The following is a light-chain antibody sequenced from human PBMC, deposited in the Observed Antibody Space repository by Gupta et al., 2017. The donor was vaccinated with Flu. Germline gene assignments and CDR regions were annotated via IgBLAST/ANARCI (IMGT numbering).Light chain of an antibody. CDR2: TAT. J-gene: IGLJ3*02. Sequence: QTVVTQEPSLTVSPGGTVTLTCASSTGAVTSNNYPYWFQQKPGQAPRPLIYTATNKASWTPARLSGSLLGGKAALTLSGVQPEDEADYYCLLYYRGAQIWVFGGGTKLTVL. V-gene: IGLV7-43*01. CDR1: TGAVTSNNY. CDR3: LLYYRGAQIWV.